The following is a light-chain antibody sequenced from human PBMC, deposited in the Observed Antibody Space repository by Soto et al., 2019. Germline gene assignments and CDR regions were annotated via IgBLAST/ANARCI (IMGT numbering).Light chain of an antibody. Sequence: IVLTQSPATLSLFPGERATLSCRASQSVSRYLAWYQQKPGQAPRLLIYDASNRASGIPARFSGSGSGTDFTLTINSLEPEDFAVYYCQQRSNWPSFGQGTKLEIK. CDR1: QSVSRY. J-gene: IGKJ2*03. V-gene: IGKV3-11*01. CDR2: DAS. CDR3: QQRSNWPS.